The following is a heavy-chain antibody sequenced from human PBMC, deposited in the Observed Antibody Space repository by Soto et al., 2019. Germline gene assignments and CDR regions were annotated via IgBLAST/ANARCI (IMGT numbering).Heavy chain of an antibody. CDR2: IYPGDSDI. CDR3: ATTRSFSQGFYYYGMDV. J-gene: IGHJ6*02. CDR1: GYSFATYW. Sequence: GESLKLSCKGSGYSFATYWIGWVRQRPGKGLEWMGIIYPGDSDIYYNPSFQAQVTISADKSISTAYLHWSSLEASDTAIYFCATTRSFSQGFYYYGMDVWGQGTTVTVSS. D-gene: IGHD6-6*01. V-gene: IGHV5-51*01.